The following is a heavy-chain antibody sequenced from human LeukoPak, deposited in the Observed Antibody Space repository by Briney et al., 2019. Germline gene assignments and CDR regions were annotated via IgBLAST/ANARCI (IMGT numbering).Heavy chain of an antibody. CDR3: AKHLGSQSFLYYYMDV. CDR1: GFTFTSSA. Sequence: PGGSLRLSCEASGFTFTSSAMTWVRQAQGKGLDWVSTITGSGTTTYYADSVKGRFTISRDNSNNTLYLQMNRLRSQDTALYYCAKHLGSQSFLYYYMDVWGEGTAVIVSS. J-gene: IGHJ6*03. V-gene: IGHV3-23*01. D-gene: IGHD6-13*01. CDR2: ITGSGTTT.